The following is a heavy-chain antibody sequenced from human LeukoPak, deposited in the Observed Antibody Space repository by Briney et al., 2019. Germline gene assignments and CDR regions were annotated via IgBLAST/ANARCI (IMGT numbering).Heavy chain of an antibody. CDR1: GFTFSSYS. J-gene: IGHJ4*02. CDR2: ISSSSSYI. D-gene: IGHD3-9*01. V-gene: IGHV3-21*01. CDR3: ARDAPPVLRYSFDY. Sequence: PGGSLRLSCAASGFTFSSYSMNWVRQAPGKGLEWVSSISSSSSYIYYADSVKGRFTISRDNAKNSLYLQMNSLRAEDTAVYYCARDAPPVLRYSFDYWGQGTLVTVSS.